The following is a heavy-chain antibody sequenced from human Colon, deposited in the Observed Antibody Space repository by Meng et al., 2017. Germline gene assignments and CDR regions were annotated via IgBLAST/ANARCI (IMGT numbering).Heavy chain of an antibody. CDR2: IYYRGNT. Sequence: QVQLQESGPGLVRPSETLSLSCNVSGGSVSSGSYYWSWIRQPPGKGLEWIGYIYYRGNTNYNPSLKSRVTMSIDTSKNQFSLKLNSVTAADTAVYYCARGRYSGYLPWGQGTLVTVSS. V-gene: IGHV4-61*01. D-gene: IGHD5-12*01. CDR3: ARGRYSGYLP. J-gene: IGHJ5*02. CDR1: GGSVSSGSYY.